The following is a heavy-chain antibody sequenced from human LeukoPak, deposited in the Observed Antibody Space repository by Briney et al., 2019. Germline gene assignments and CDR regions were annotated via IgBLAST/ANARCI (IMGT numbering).Heavy chain of an antibody. CDR1: GFTFSSYA. Sequence: GGSLRLSCAASGFTFSSYAMSLVRQAPGKGLEWVSAISGSGGSTYYADSVKGRFTISRDNSKNTLYLQMNSLRAEDTAVYYCAKGSGYYDSSGSTLYYFDYWGQGTLVTVSS. D-gene: IGHD3-22*01. V-gene: IGHV3-23*01. CDR2: ISGSGGST. CDR3: AKGSGYYDSSGSTLYYFDY. J-gene: IGHJ4*02.